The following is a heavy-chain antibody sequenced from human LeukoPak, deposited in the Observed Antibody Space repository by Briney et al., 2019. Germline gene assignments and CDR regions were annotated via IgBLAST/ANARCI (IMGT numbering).Heavy chain of an antibody. Sequence: GGSLRLSCAASGFTFSSYAMHWVRQAPGKGLEWVSGISWNSGNIGYADSVKGRSTISRDNAKNSLYLQMNSLRPEDAALYYCAKETYTAFDFGGPGTLVTVSS. CDR2: ISWNSGNI. V-gene: IGHV3-9*01. J-gene: IGHJ4*02. CDR1: GFTFSSYA. D-gene: IGHD5-12*01. CDR3: AKETYTAFDF.